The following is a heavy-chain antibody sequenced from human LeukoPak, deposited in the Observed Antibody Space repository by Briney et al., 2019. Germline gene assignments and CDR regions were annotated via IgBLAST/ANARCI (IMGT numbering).Heavy chain of an antibody. V-gene: IGHV3-21*01. Sequence: PGGSLRLSCAASGFTFSSYSMNWVRQAPGKGLEWVSSISSSSSYIYYADSVKGRFTISRDNAKNSLYLQMNSLRAEDTAVYYCARGSVATITGFDYWGQGTLVTVSS. J-gene: IGHJ4*02. CDR3: ARGSVATITGFDY. CDR1: GFTFSSYS. D-gene: IGHD5-12*01. CDR2: ISSSSSYI.